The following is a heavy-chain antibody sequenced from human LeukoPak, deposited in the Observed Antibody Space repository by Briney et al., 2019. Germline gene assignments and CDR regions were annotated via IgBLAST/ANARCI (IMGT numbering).Heavy chain of an antibody. V-gene: IGHV4-61*05. D-gene: IGHD3-10*01. CDR3: ARGPRDLWFGELTY. CDR1: GGSISTSSYY. CDR2: IYYSGST. Sequence: PSETLSLTCTVSGGSISTSSYYWGWVRQPPGKGLEWIGYIYYSGSTNYNPSLKSRVTISVDTSKNQFSLKLSSVTAADTAVYYCARGPRDLWFGELTYWGQGTLVTFSS. J-gene: IGHJ4*02.